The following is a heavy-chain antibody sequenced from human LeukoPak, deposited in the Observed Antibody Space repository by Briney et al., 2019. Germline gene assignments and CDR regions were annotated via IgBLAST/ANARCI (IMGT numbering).Heavy chain of an antibody. Sequence: GGSLRLSCAASGFTFSTYAMHWVRQGPGKGLEWVPVISYDGSNKYYADSVKGRFTTSRDNSKNTLYLQMSSLSAEDTAVYYCARTTTPHYYGSGSYALGYWGQGTLVTVPS. CDR3: ARTTTPHYYGSGSYALGY. CDR2: ISYDGSNK. V-gene: IGHV3-30-3*01. D-gene: IGHD3-10*01. CDR1: GFTFSTYA. J-gene: IGHJ4*02.